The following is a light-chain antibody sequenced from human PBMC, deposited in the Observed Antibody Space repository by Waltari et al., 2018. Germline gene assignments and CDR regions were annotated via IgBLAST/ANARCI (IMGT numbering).Light chain of an antibody. CDR2: AAS. J-gene: IGKJ1*01. CDR3: QQGYSTWT. Sequence: DIQMTQSPASLSASLGDRVTITFRASQNIGRYLNWYQKISGRAPKLLIYAASNLQRGVPSRFIGSGAGTDFTLTISGLQPEDFGTYYCQQGYSTWTFGQGTNVDSK. V-gene: IGKV1-39*01. CDR1: QNIGRY.